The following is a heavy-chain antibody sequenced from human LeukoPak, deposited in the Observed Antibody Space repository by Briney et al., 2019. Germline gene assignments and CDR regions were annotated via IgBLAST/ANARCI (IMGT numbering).Heavy chain of an antibody. V-gene: IGHV3-23*01. Sequence: GGSLRLSCAASGFTFSSSAMSWVRQAPGKGLEWVSAISGSGGSTYYADSVKGRFTISRDNSKNTLYLQMNSLRAEDTAVYYCAKAGGYSGYGDYWGQGTLVTVSS. CDR3: AKAGGYSGYGDY. CDR1: GFTFSSSA. J-gene: IGHJ4*02. D-gene: IGHD5-12*01. CDR2: ISGSGGST.